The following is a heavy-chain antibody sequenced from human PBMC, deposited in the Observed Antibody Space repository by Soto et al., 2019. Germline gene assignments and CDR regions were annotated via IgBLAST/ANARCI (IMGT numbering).Heavy chain of an antibody. V-gene: IGHV3-33*01. J-gene: IGHJ4*02. D-gene: IGHD3-9*01. CDR1: GFTFSNYA. CDR2: IWYDGSNK. Sequence: QVQLVESGGGVVQPGRSLRLSCAASGFTFSNYAFHWVRQAPGKGLEWVSFIWYDGSNKYYGYSVKGRFTISRDNSKNTLYLQMNSLRAEDTAVYYCERGLLYDILTGGFDYWGQGTLVTVSS. CDR3: ERGLLYDILTGGFDY.